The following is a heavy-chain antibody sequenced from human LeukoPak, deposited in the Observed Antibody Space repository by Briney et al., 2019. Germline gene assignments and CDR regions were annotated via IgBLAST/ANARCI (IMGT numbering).Heavy chain of an antibody. CDR2: VYYSGST. J-gene: IGHJ3*02. CDR1: GGSISSATYY. V-gene: IGHV4-39*07. Sequence: PSETLSLTCSVSGGSISSATYYWGWLRQSPGKGLEWIGSVYYSGSTYYNPSLKSRVSISVDTSKNQFSLKLNSVTAADTAVYYCARTAGRITLIVVVTDAFDIWGQGTMVTVSS. D-gene: IGHD3-22*01. CDR3: ARTAGRITLIVVVTDAFDI.